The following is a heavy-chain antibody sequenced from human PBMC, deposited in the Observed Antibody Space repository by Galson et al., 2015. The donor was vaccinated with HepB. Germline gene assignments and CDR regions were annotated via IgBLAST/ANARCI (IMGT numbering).Heavy chain of an antibody. V-gene: IGHV3-23*01. CDR3: ARDTTGGAVAGSLDY. Sequence: SLRLSCAASGFTFSSYAMSWVRQAPGKGLEWVSAISGSGGSTYYADSVKGRFTISRDNSKNTLYLQMNSLRAEDTAVYYCARDTTGGAVAGSLDYWGQGTLVTVSS. CDR2: ISGSGGST. CDR1: GFTFSSYA. J-gene: IGHJ4*02. D-gene: IGHD6-19*01.